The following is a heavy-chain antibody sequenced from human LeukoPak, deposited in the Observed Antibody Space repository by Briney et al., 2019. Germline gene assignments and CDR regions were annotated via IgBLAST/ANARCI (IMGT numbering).Heavy chain of an antibody. CDR1: GFSFDTHW. Sequence: GGSLRLSCEASGFSFDTHWMNWVRQFPGGGGEGVANIKPDGSAEYYLDSVKGRFSSPRHNVKNLVYLQLNSLRTEDTAVYYCSGRSGFSSIYWGQGTLVTVSS. V-gene: IGHV3-7*01. CDR3: SGRSGFSSIY. D-gene: IGHD2-2*01. CDR2: IKPDGSAE. J-gene: IGHJ4*02.